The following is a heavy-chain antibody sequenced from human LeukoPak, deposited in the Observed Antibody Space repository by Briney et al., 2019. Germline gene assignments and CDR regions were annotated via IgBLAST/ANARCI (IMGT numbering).Heavy chain of an antibody. J-gene: IGHJ4*02. CDR3: ARPYCSAGNCYSNFDS. D-gene: IGHD2-15*01. CDR2: IYYNGIT. CDR1: GGSISSGSYY. V-gene: IGHV4-39*01. Sequence: SETLSLTCTVSGGSISSGSYYWGWIRQPPGTGLEWIGNIYYNGITNFNPSLKSRVTISVDTSKNQFSLKLSSVTAADTAVYYCARPYCSAGNCYSNFDSWGQGTLVTVSS.